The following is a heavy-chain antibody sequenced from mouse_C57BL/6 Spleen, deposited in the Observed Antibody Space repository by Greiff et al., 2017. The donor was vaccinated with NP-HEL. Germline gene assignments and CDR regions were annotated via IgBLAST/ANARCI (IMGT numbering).Heavy chain of an antibody. Sequence: VQLQQPGAELVKPGASVKLSCKASGYTFTSYWMQWVKQRPGQGLEWIGEIDPSDSYTNYNQKFKGKATLTVDTSSSTAYMQLSSLTSEDSAVYYCARGTGTVDYWGQGTTLTVSS. CDR2: IDPSDSYT. J-gene: IGHJ2*01. D-gene: IGHD4-1*01. CDR1: GYTFTSYW. V-gene: IGHV1-50*01. CDR3: ARGTGTVDY.